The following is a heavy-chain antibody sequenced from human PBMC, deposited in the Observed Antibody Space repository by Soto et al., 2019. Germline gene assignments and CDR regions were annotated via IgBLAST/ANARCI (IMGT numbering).Heavy chain of an antibody. CDR2: IWYDGSKK. CDR3: ARDALRTATSPWFDP. CDR1: GFTFETYG. J-gene: IGHJ5*02. V-gene: IGHV3-33*01. Sequence: PGGSLRLSCLASGFTFETYGMHWVRQAPGKGLEWVAVIWYDGSKKYYADSVKGRFTISRGNSKNTVSLQMNNLRVDDTAVYFCARDALRTATSPWFDPWGQGALVTVSS. D-gene: IGHD2-21*02.